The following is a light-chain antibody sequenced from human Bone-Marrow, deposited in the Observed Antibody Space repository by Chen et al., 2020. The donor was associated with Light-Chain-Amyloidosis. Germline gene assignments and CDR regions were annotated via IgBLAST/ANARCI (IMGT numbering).Light chain of an antibody. CDR3: QVWGRSSGRRV. Sequence: SYVLTQPSSVSVAPGQTATSACGGNNIGTTSVHWYQQTPGQAPRLVVYDDSYRPSGITERLSGANSGNAAALTISGVEGGDEADYSCQVWGRSSGRRVFVGGTKLTVL. J-gene: IGLJ3*02. V-gene: IGLV3-21*02. CDR2: DDS. CDR1: NIGTTS.